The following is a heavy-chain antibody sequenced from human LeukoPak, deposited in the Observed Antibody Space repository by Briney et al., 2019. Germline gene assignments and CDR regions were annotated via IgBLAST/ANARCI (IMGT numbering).Heavy chain of an antibody. CDR1: GYTFTGFY. CDR2: INPNSGGT. Sequence: ASVKVSCKASGYTFTGFYMHWVRQAPGQGLEWMGWINPNSGGTNYAQKFQGRVTMTRDTSITTAYMELSRLSSDDTAVYYCARHPGKVTNDWYFDLWGRGTLVTVSS. CDR3: ARHPGKVTNDWYFDL. D-gene: IGHD4-23*01. V-gene: IGHV1-2*02. J-gene: IGHJ2*01.